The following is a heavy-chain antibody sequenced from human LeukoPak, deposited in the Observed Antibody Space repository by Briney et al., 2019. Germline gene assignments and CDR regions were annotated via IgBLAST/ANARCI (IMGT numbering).Heavy chain of an antibody. J-gene: IGHJ4*02. CDR2: INPSGGST. Sequence: ASVKVSCKASGYTFTSYYMHWVRQAPGQGREWMGIINPSGGSTSYAQKFQGRVTMTRDMSTSTVYMELSSLRSEDTAVYYCAREPVFGYCSSTSCSTGYFDYWGQGTLVTVSS. CDR3: AREPVFGYCSSTSCSTGYFDY. V-gene: IGHV1-46*01. D-gene: IGHD2-2*01. CDR1: GYTFTSYY.